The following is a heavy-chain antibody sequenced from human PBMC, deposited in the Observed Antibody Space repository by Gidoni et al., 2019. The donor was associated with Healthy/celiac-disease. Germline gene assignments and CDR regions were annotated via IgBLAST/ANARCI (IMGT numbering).Heavy chain of an antibody. Sequence: QVQLVQSGAEVKKPGASVKVSCKASGYTLTSYGISWVRQAPGQGLEWMGWISAYNGNTNDAQKLQGRVTMTTDTSTSTAYMELRSLRSDDTAVDYCARGNMNYCDSSGSIYWGQGTLVTVSS. CDR1: GYTLTSYG. V-gene: IGHV1-18*04. J-gene: IGHJ4*02. CDR2: ISAYNGNT. D-gene: IGHD3-22*01. CDR3: ARGNMNYCDSSGSIY.